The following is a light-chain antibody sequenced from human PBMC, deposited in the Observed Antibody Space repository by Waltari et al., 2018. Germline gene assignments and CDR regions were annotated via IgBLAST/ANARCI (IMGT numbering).Light chain of an antibody. Sequence: HSALTQPASVSGSPGQSITIPCTGTSSHAGGYNYVSWYQQHQGKPPKLMIYDVIKRPSGVTNRFSGSKSGNTASLTISGLQAEDEADYYCSSYISSDTLELFGGGTSLTVL. CDR2: DVI. J-gene: IGLJ2*01. CDR3: SSYISSDTLEL. V-gene: IGLV2-14*03. CDR1: SSHAGGYNY.